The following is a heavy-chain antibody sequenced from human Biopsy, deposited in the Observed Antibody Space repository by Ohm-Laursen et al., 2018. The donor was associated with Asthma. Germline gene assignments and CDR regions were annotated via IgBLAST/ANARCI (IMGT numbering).Heavy chain of an antibody. CDR2: INSVFGTT. CDR3: ARKAGSCISRTCYSLDF. D-gene: IGHD2-2*01. V-gene: IGHV1-69*01. CDR1: GGTFNTYV. J-gene: IGHJ4*02. Sequence: SSAKVSCKSLGGTFNTYVIGWVRQAPGQGLEWIGGINSVFGTTTYPQKFQDRVTITADDSTSTVYMELSSLRSEDTAVYYCARKAGSCISRTCYSLDFWGQRTLVTVSS.